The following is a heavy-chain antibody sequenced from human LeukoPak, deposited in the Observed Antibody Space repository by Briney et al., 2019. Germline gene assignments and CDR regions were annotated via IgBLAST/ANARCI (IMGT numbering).Heavy chain of an antibody. CDR2: IIPIFGTA. CDR1: GGTFSSCA. V-gene: IGHV1-69*05. J-gene: IGHJ4*02. Sequence: SVKVSCKASGGTFSSCAISWVRQAPGQGLEWMGGIIPIFGTANYAQKFQGRVTITTDESTSTAYMELSSLRSEDTAVYYRASGYCSSTSCYSGIDYWGQGTLVTVSS. D-gene: IGHD2-2*01. CDR3: ASGYCSSTSCYSGIDY.